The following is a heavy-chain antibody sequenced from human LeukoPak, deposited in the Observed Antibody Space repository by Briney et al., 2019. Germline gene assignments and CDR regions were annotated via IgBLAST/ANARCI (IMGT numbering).Heavy chain of an antibody. CDR2: ISYDGSNK. CDR3: AKSGYNRFDY. CDR1: GFTFSSYS. Sequence: PGGSLRLSCAASGFTFSSYSMNWVRQAPGKGLEWVAVISYDGSNKYYADSVKGRFTISRDNSKNTLYLQMNSPRAEDTAIYYCAKSGYNRFDYWGQGTLVTVSS. V-gene: IGHV3-30*18. J-gene: IGHJ4*02. D-gene: IGHD5-24*01.